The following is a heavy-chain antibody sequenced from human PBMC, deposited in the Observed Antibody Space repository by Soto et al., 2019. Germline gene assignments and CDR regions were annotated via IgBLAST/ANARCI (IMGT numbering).Heavy chain of an antibody. CDR2: IFESGAT. CDR1: GGSISSSSW. J-gene: IGHJ4*02. D-gene: IGHD1-7*01. V-gene: IGHV4-4*02. CDR3: TTSHAGELNN. Sequence: QVQLQESGPGLVKPSGTLSLTCAVSGGSISSSSWWTWVRQSPGKGLEWIGEIFESGATNYNPSLKSRLIMSVDKSKNQFSLNLSSLTAADTAVYFCTTSHAGELNNWGQGTLVTVSS.